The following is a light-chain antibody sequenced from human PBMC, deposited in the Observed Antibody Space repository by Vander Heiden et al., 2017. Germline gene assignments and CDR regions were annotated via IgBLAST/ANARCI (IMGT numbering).Light chain of an antibody. Sequence: AIQIPQSPSSLSASVGDRVTITCRASQGIRNDLGWYQQKPGKAPKLLIYAASSLQSGVPSRFSGSGSGTDFTLTISSLQPEDFATYYCLQDDNYPWTFGQGTKVEIK. CDR2: AAS. CDR3: LQDDNYPWT. V-gene: IGKV1-6*01. J-gene: IGKJ1*01. CDR1: QGIRND.